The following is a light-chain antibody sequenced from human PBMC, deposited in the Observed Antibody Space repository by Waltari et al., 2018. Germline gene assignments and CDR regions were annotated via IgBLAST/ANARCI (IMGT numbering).Light chain of an antibody. CDR3: QQHDTSSRTYA. Sequence: DIQLTQSPSTLAAYVADRFHITCRASQTISRRLAWYQQKPGKAPKLLISKTSSLESGVPSRFSGSGSGTEATLTISSLQPDDFATYYCQQHDTSSRTYAFGQGTKLEIK. CDR1: QTISRR. V-gene: IGKV1-5*03. CDR2: KTS. J-gene: IGKJ2*01.